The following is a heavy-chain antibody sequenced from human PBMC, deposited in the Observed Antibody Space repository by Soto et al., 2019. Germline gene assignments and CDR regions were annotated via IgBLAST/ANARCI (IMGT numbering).Heavy chain of an antibody. CDR1: GGSFSGYY. V-gene: IGHV4-34*01. CDR3: ATGSGSYRNWFDP. CDR2: INHSGST. D-gene: IGHD1-26*01. J-gene: IGHJ5*02. Sequence: PSETLSLTCAVYGGSFSGYYWSWIRQPPGKGLEWIGEINHSGSTNYNPSLKSRVTISVDTSKNQFSLKLSSVTAADTAVYYCATGSGSYRNWFDPWGQGTLVTV.